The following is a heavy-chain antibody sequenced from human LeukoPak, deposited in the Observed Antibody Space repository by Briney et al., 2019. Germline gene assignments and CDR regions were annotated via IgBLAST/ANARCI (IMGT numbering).Heavy chain of an antibody. Sequence: TSETLSLTCAVYGGSFSGYYWSWIRQPPGKGLEWIGEINHSGSTNYNPSLKSRVTISVDTSKNQFSLKLSSVTAADTAVYYCARGPKYGYYGSGSYYSFWGQGTLVTVSS. J-gene: IGHJ4*02. V-gene: IGHV4-34*01. D-gene: IGHD3-10*01. CDR3: ARGPKYGYYGSGSYYSF. CDR2: INHSGST. CDR1: GGSFSGYY.